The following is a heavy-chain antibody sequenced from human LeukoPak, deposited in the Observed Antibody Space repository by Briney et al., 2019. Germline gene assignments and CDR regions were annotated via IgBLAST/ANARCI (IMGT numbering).Heavy chain of an antibody. J-gene: IGHJ4*02. V-gene: IGHV4-59*01. CDR1: GGSISNYW. D-gene: IGHD6-13*01. CDR3: ARGYSSSWNYFDY. Sequence: SETLSLTCTVSGGSISNYWWSWIRQPPGKGLEWIGYVFDSGSTNYNPSLKSRVTISVDTSKKQCYQKLSSLTAADTAVYYCARGYSSSWNYFDYWGQGTLVTVSS. CDR2: VFDSGST.